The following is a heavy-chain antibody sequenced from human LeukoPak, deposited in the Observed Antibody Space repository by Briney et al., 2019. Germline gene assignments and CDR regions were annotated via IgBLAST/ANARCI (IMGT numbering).Heavy chain of an antibody. D-gene: IGHD3-10*01. V-gene: IGHV1-69*13. CDR1: GGTFSSYA. CDR3: ARENYYGSGSYYMG. J-gene: IGHJ4*02. Sequence: SVTVSCKASGGTFSSYAISWVRQAPGQGLEWMGGVIPIFGTANYAQKFQGRVTITADESTSTAYMELSSLRSEDTAVYYCARENYYGSGSYYMGWGQGTLVTVSS. CDR2: VIPIFGTA.